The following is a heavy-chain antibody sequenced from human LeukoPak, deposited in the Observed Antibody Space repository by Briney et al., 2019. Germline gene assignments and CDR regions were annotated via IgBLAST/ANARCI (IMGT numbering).Heavy chain of an antibody. CDR2: ISGSGGST. CDR1: GFTFSSYA. V-gene: IGHV3-23*01. Sequence: HSGGSLRLSCAASGFTFSSYAMSWVRQAPGKGLEWVSAISGSGGSTYYAYSVKGRFTISRDNSKNTLYLQMHSLRAEDTAVYYCAKDPSNRDSRYFDYWGQGTLVTVSS. D-gene: IGHD5-24*01. J-gene: IGHJ4*02. CDR3: AKDPSNRDSRYFDY.